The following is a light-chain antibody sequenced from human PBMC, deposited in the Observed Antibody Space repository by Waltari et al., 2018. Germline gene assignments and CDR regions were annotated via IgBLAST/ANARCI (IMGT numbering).Light chain of an antibody. Sequence: DIVMTQSPDSLAVSLGERATINCKSSQSVLYSSNNKNYLSWYQQQPGQPPKLLICWASIRESGVPDRFSGSGSGTDFTLTISSLQAEDVAVYYCHQYYSTPPTFGQGTKVEIK. CDR1: QSVLYSSNNKNY. V-gene: IGKV4-1*01. J-gene: IGKJ1*01. CDR2: WAS. CDR3: HQYYSTPPT.